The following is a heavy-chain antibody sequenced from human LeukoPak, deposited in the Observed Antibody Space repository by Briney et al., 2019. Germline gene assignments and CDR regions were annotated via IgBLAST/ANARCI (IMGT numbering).Heavy chain of an antibody. CDR3: AREGEYGSGSYMFDY. Sequence: ASVKVSCKASGYTFTNYGISWVRQAPGQGLEWMGWISAYNGNTNYAQKLQGRVTMTTDTSTSTAYMELSSLRSEDTAVYYCAREGEYGSGSYMFDYWGQGTLVTVSS. V-gene: IGHV1-18*01. CDR1: GYTFTNYG. D-gene: IGHD3-10*01. J-gene: IGHJ4*02. CDR2: ISAYNGNT.